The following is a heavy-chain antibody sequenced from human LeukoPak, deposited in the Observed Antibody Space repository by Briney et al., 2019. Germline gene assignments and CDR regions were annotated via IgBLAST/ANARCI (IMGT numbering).Heavy chain of an antibody. Sequence: SETLSLTCTVSGGSISSYYGSWLRQPAGKGLEWIGRIYTSGSTNYNPSLKSRVTMSVDTSKNQFSLKLSSVTATETAVYYCARYISGSGNDYWGQGTLVTVSS. CDR2: IYTSGST. V-gene: IGHV4-4*07. CDR1: GGSISSYY. CDR3: ARYISGSGNDY. D-gene: IGHD3-10*01. J-gene: IGHJ4*02.